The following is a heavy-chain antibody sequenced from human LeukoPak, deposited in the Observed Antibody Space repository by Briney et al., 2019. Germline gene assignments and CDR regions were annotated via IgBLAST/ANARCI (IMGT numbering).Heavy chain of an antibody. Sequence: PGGSLRLSCAASGFTFSSYWMSWVRQAPGKGLEWVANIKQDGSEKYYVASVKGRFTISRDNAKNSLYLQMNSLRAEGTAVYYCARAYDFWSGYYSPKYYLDYWGQGTLVTVSS. CDR3: ARAYDFWSGYYSPKYYLDY. D-gene: IGHD3-3*01. CDR2: IKQDGSEK. V-gene: IGHV3-7*01. CDR1: GFTFSSYW. J-gene: IGHJ4*02.